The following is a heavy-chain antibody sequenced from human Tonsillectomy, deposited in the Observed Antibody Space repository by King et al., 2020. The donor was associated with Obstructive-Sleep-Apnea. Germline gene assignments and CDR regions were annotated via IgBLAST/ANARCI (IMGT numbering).Heavy chain of an antibody. D-gene: IGHD4-17*01. CDR1: GFTFSSYG. V-gene: IGHV3-30*18. CDR3: AKEEGTVTYWYFDL. Sequence: VQLVESGGGVVQPGRSLRLSCAASGFTFSSYGMHWVRQAPGKGLEWVAVISYDGSNKYYADSVEGRFTISRDNSKNTLYLQMNSLRAEDTAVYYCAKEEGTVTYWYFDLWGRGTLVTVSS. CDR2: ISYDGSNK. J-gene: IGHJ2*01.